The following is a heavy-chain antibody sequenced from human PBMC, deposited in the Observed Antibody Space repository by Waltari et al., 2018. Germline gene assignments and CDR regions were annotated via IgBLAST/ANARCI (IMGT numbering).Heavy chain of an antibody. CDR3: ARDYIWGSYRQDY. V-gene: IGHV3-7*01. D-gene: IGHD3-16*02. CDR2: IKQDGSEK. Sequence: EVQLVESGGGLVQPGGALRLSCAASGFTFSSYWMSWVRQAPGKGLEWVANIKQDGSEKYYVASVKGRFTISRDNAKNSLYLQMNSLRAEDTAVYYCARDYIWGSYRQDYWGQGTLVTVSS. CDR1: GFTFSSYW. J-gene: IGHJ4*02.